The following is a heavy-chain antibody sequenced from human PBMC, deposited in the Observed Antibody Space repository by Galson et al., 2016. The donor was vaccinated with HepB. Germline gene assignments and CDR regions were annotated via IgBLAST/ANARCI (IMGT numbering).Heavy chain of an antibody. V-gene: IGHV4-59*04. J-gene: IGHJ3*01. CDR3: VGPQGASWRGDAFDV. Sequence: SETLSLTCTVSGGSISNYYWSWIRQSPGKGLEWIGYIYYSGTTGYNPSLKSRVTMSLDTSKNQFSLRLSSVTAADTAMYYCVGPQGASWRGDAFDVWGQGTMVTVSS. CDR2: IYYSGTT. CDR1: GGSISNYY. D-gene: IGHD2-2*01.